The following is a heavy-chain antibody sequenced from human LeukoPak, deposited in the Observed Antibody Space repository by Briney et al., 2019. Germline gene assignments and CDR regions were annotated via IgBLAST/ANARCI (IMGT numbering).Heavy chain of an antibody. Sequence: SETLSLTCTVSGGSISSYYWSWIRQPPGKGLEWIGYIYHNGDTNYSPSLKSRVTISVDTSKNQFSLKLSSVIAADTAVYYCASGTYFYFDYWGQGTLVTVSS. CDR1: GGSISSYY. V-gene: IGHV4-59*08. CDR3: ASGTYFYFDY. J-gene: IGHJ4*02. D-gene: IGHD1-26*01. CDR2: IYHNGDT.